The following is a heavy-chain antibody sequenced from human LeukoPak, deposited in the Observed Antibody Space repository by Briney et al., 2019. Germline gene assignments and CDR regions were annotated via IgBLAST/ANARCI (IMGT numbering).Heavy chain of an antibody. Sequence: GGSLRLSCAASGFTFSSHSMIGLRQATGRGLEWVSSISSSSSYIYYADSVKGRFTISRDNAKNSLYLQMNSLRAEDTAVYYCAREGIAAADYWGQGTLVTVSS. D-gene: IGHD6-13*01. CDR3: AREGIAAADY. J-gene: IGHJ4*02. CDR1: GFTFSSHS. V-gene: IGHV3-21*01. CDR2: ISSSSSYI.